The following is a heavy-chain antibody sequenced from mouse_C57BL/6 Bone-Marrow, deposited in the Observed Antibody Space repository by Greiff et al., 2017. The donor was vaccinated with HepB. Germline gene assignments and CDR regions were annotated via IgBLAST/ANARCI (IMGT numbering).Heavy chain of an antibody. CDR2: IRNKANGYTT. CDR1: GFTFTDYY. V-gene: IGHV7-3*01. CDR3: ARSIYYYGSYWYFDV. Sequence: EVKLVESGGGLVQPGGSLSLSCAASGFTFTDYYMSWVRQPPGKALEWLGFIRNKANGYTTEYSASVKGRFTISRDNSQSILYLQMNALRAEDSATYYCARSIYYYGSYWYFDVWGTGTTVTVSS. J-gene: IGHJ1*03. D-gene: IGHD1-1*01.